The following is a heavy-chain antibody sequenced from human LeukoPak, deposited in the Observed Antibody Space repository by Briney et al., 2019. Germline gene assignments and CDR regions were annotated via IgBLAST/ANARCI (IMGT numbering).Heavy chain of an antibody. CDR3: ARQWGGYADY. Sequence: SETLSLTCTVSGGSISSSSYYWGWIRQPPGKGLEWIGSIYYSGSTYYNPSLKSRVTISVDKSKNQFSLKLSSVTAADTAVYYCARQWGGYADYWGQGTLVTVSS. CDR2: IYYSGST. V-gene: IGHV4-39*07. J-gene: IGHJ4*02. D-gene: IGHD5-12*01. CDR1: GGSISSSSYY.